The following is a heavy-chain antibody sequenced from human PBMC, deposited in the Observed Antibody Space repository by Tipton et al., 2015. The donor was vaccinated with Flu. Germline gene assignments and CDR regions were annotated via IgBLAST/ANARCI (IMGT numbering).Heavy chain of an antibody. J-gene: IGHJ4*02. D-gene: IGHD3-22*01. V-gene: IGHV4-34*01. CDR1: GGSFSGYY. CDR2: INHSGSA. CDR3: ARPNYYDTSGYYSFDY. Sequence: TLSLTCAVSGGSFSGYYWSWIRQSPGKGLEWIGEINHSGSANYKASLKSRVTISVDTSKNEFSLKLSSVTAADTAVYFCARPNYYDTSGYYSFDYWGQGALVTVSS.